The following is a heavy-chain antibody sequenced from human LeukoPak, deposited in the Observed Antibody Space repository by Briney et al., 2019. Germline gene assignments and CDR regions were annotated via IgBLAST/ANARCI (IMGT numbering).Heavy chain of an antibody. CDR1: GFPFSSYW. J-gene: IGHJ4*02. V-gene: IGHV3-7*01. CDR2: IKQDGGET. Sequence: GGSLRLSCAASGFPFSSYWMAWVRQAPGKGLEGVASIKQDGGETFYVDSVKGRFTISRDNAKNSLYLQMNSLRAEDTAVYYCTREDHSNYNYWGQGTLVTVSS. CDR3: TREDHSNYNY. D-gene: IGHD4-11*01.